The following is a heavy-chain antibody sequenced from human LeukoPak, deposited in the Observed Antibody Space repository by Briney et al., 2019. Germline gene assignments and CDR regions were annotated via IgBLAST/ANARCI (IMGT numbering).Heavy chain of an antibody. V-gene: IGHV1-2*02. CDR2: INPNSGGT. Sequence: ASVKVSCKASGYTFTSYYMHWVRQAPGHGLEWMGWINPNSGGTNYAQKFQGRVTMTRDTSISTAYMELSRLRSDDTAVYYCARDPTVQLERPLAFDIWGQGTMVTVSS. J-gene: IGHJ3*02. CDR3: ARDPTVQLERPLAFDI. D-gene: IGHD1-1*01. CDR1: GYTFTSYY.